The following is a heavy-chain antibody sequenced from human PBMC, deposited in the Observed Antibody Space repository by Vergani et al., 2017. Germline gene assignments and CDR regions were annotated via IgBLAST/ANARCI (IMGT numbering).Heavy chain of an antibody. D-gene: IGHD2-8*01. CDR1: GFTFRNYA. J-gene: IGHJ4*02. V-gene: IGHV3-23*01. CDR2: ISDNGGTT. Sequence: EVQLLESGGGLAQPGGSLRLSCAASGFTFRNYAMTWVRQAPGKGLEWVSIISDNGGTTYYADSVTGRFTISRDNAKNSLHLQMNNLRAEDTAVYYCARQSRDVFCTNGVCPLGYWGQGALVTVSS. CDR3: ARQSRDVFCTNGVCPLGY.